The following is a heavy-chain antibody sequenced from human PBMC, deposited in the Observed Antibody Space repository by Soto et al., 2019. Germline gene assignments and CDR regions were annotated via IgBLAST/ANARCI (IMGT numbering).Heavy chain of an antibody. D-gene: IGHD6-6*01. V-gene: IGHV3-21*01. CDR1: GFTFSSYN. CDR2: ISSSGFSI. J-gene: IGHJ6*02. CDR3: ARNESSNFYGMDV. Sequence: GGSLRLSCAASGFTFSSYNMNWVRQAPGKGLEWVSSISSSGFSINYADSVKGRFSISRDNAQNSLHLQMNNLRAEDTAVYYCARNESSNFYGMDVWGQGTTVTVSS.